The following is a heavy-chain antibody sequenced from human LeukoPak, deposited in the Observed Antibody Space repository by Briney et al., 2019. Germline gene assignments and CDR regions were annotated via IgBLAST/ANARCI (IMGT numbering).Heavy chain of an antibody. CDR1: GFTFCRLW. CDR3: WRDAYYYYSSGYYS. V-gene: IGHV3-7*01. D-gene: IGHD3-22*01. J-gene: IGHJ4*02. Sequence: GGPLSLSCVASGFTFCRLWMSWLREARGEGGVGVANIKQEGSVIYYVDSVKGRFTICRDNAKNSLDLQMNSLRAEDTAVYYFWRDAYYYYSSGYYSWGQGTLVTVSS. CDR2: IKQEGSVI.